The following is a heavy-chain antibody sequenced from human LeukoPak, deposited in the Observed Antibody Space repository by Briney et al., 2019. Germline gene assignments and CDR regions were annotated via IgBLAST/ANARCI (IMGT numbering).Heavy chain of an antibody. J-gene: IGHJ4*02. CDR1: GGSVSSGSYF. Sequence: SETLSLTCTVSGGSVSSGSYFWSWIRQPPGKGLGWIGYIYYSGSTNYNPSLKSRVTISLDTSKNQFSLKLSSVTAADTAVYYCARGTLTGRVVYLDYWGQGTLVTVSS. D-gene: IGHD3-9*01. CDR3: ARGTLTGRVVYLDY. CDR2: IYYSGST. V-gene: IGHV4-61*01.